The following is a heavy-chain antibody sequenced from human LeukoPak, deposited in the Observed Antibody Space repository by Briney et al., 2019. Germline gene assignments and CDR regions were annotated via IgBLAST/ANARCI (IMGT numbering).Heavy chain of an antibody. Sequence: SETLSLTCTVSGGSISSYYWSWIRQPPGKGLEWIGYIYYSGSTNYNPSLKSRVTISVDTSKNQFSLKLSSVTAADTAVYYCARSPLTHYYGSGSFDYWGQGTLVTVSS. J-gene: IGHJ4*02. CDR2: IYYSGST. D-gene: IGHD3-10*01. CDR3: ARSPLTHYYGSGSFDY. CDR1: GGSISSYY. V-gene: IGHV4-59*01.